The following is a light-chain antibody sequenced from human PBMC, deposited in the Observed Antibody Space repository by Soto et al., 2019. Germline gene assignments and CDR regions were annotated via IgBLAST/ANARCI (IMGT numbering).Light chain of an antibody. J-gene: IGKJ3*01. CDR1: QSINNN. CDR3: QQYDSWPFS. CDR2: GAS. Sequence: EIVMTQSPAILSVSPGERATLSCRATQSINNNVAWYQQKPGQAPRLLIYGASTRATGLPARFSGSGSGAQFTLTISSLQSEDFAAYYCQQYDSWPFSFGPGTKVDIK. V-gene: IGKV3-15*01.